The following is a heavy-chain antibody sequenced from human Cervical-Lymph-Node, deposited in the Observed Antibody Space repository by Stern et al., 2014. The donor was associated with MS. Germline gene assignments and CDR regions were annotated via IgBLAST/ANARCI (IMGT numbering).Heavy chain of an antibody. J-gene: IGHJ6*02. CDR3: AKDPTHYYDSSGSPNYYYYYGMDV. CDR2: ILYDGRNT. Sequence: VQPVESGGGVVQPGRSLRLSCAASGFTFTSYGMDWVRQAPGKGLEWVGIILYDGRNTCYADSVKGRFPISRDNSKNTLYLQMNSLRAEDTAVYYWAKDPTHYYDSSGSPNYYYYYGMDVWGQGTTVTVSS. D-gene: IGHD3-22*01. V-gene: IGHV3-30*18. CDR1: GFTFTSYG.